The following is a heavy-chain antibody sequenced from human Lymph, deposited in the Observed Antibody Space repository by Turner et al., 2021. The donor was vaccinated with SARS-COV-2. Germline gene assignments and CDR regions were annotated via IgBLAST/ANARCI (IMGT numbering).Heavy chain of an antibody. D-gene: IGHD2-8*01. CDR1: GGSISSGDYY. CDR3: ARVVVLRRAYFDY. CDR2: IYCSGST. Sequence: QVQLQEAGPGRVKPSHTLSLPCTVSGGSISSGDYYWSWIRQPPGKGLEWIGYIYCSGSTYYHPSLKSRVTISVDTSKNQFSLKRSSVTAADTAVYYCARVVVLRRAYFDYWGQGTLVTVSS. V-gene: IGHV4-30-4*01. J-gene: IGHJ4*02.